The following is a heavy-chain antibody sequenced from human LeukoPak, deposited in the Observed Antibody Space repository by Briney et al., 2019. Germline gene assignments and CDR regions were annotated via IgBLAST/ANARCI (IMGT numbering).Heavy chain of an antibody. CDR1: GFTFSTYW. D-gene: IGHD3-3*01. Sequence: GGSLRLSCAASGFTFSTYWMSWVRQAPGKGLEWVANIKQDGSEKYYVDSVKGRSTISRDNAKNSLYLQMDSLRAEDTAVYYCAGGVFGVVIDYWGQGTLVTVSS. CDR2: IKQDGSEK. J-gene: IGHJ4*02. CDR3: AGGVFGVVIDY. V-gene: IGHV3-7*04.